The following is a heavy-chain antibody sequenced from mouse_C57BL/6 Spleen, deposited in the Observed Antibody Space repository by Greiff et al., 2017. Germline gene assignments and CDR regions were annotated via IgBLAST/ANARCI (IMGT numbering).Heavy chain of an antibody. J-gene: IGHJ2*01. CDR3: ARETAPYYFDY. Sequence: QVQLKQSGAELVKPGASVKISCKASGYAFSSYWMNWVKQRPGKGLEWIGQIYPGDGDTNYNGKFKGKATLTADKSSSTAYMQLSSLTSEDSAVYFCARETAPYYFDYWGQGTTLTVSS. CDR2: IYPGDGDT. V-gene: IGHV1-80*01. CDR1: GYAFSSYW. D-gene: IGHD3-2*01.